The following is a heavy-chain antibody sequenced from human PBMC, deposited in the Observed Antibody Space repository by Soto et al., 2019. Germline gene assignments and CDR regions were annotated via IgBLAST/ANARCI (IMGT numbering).Heavy chain of an antibody. CDR1: GYTFTSYA. D-gene: IGHD2-15*01. Sequence: ASVKVSCKASGYTFTSYAMHWVRQAPGQRLEWMGWINAGNGNTKYSQKFHGRVTITRDTSASTAYMELSSLRSEDTAVYYCARGGPIGGPYYYYGMDVWGQGTTVTVSS. CDR2: INAGNGNT. J-gene: IGHJ6*02. CDR3: ARGGPIGGPYYYYGMDV. V-gene: IGHV1-3*01.